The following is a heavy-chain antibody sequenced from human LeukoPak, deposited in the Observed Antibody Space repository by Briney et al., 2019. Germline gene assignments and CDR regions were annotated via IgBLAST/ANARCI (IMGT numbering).Heavy chain of an antibody. CDR3: ARRLRNWFDP. D-gene: IGHD6-25*01. CDR2: INHSGST. Sequence: PSETLSLTCAVYGGSFSGYYWSWIRQPPGKGLEWIGEINHSGSTNYNPSLKSRVTISVDTSKNQFSLKLSSVTAADTAVYYCARRLRNWFDPWGQGTLVTVSS. CDR1: GGSFSGYY. J-gene: IGHJ5*02. V-gene: IGHV4-34*01.